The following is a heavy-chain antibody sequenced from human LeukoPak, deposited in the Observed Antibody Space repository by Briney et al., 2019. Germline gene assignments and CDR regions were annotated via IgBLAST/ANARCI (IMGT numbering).Heavy chain of an antibody. D-gene: IGHD6-13*01. CDR1: GGSISSGSYY. J-gene: IGHJ4*02. CDR2: IYYSGST. V-gene: IGHV4-61*01. Sequence: SETLSLTCTVSGGSISSGSYYWGWIRQPPGKGLEWIGYIYYSGSTNYNPSLKSRVTISVDTSKNQFSLYLNSVTAADTAVYYCARESPSSWYGIDFWGQGTLVTVSS. CDR3: ARESPSSWYGIDF.